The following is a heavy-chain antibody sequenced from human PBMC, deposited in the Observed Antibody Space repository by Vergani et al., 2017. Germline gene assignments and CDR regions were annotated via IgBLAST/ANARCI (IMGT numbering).Heavy chain of an antibody. D-gene: IGHD3-22*01. CDR3: ARAYDSSGDQGGPDAFDI. V-gene: IGHV5-51*01. J-gene: IGHJ3*02. CDR1: GYSFTSYW. CDR2: IYPGDSDT. Sequence: EVQLVQSGAEVKKPGESLKISCKGSGYSFTSYWIGWVRQMPGKGLEWMGIIYPGDSDTRYSPSFQGQVTISADKSISTAYLQWSSLKASDTAMYYCARAYDSSGDQGGPDAFDIWGQGTMVTVSS.